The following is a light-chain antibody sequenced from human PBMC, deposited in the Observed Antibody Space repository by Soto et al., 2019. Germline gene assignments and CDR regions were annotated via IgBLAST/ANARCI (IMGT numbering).Light chain of an antibody. CDR2: DVS. CDR3: CSYAGSYTVV. CDR1: SSDVGDYNY. Sequence: QSALTQPSSVSGSPGQSVTISCTGTSSDVGDYNYVSWYQQHPGKAPKFMIYDVSKRPSGVPDRFSGSKSGNTASLTISGLQAEDEADYYCCSYAGSYTVVFGGGTKLTVL. V-gene: IGLV2-11*01. J-gene: IGLJ3*02.